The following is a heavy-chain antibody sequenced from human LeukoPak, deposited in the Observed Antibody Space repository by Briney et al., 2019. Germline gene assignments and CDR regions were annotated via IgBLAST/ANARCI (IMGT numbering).Heavy chain of an antibody. CDR2: IYHSGST. CDR3: ARGSLYSSSDGLDY. Sequence: SETLSLTCTVSGYSISSGYYWGWIRQPPGKGLEWIGSIYHSGSTYYNPSLKSRVTISVGTSKNQFSLKLSSVTAADTAVYYCARGSLYSSSDGLDYWGQGTLVTVSS. V-gene: IGHV4-38-2*02. J-gene: IGHJ4*02. CDR1: GYSISSGYY. D-gene: IGHD6-6*01.